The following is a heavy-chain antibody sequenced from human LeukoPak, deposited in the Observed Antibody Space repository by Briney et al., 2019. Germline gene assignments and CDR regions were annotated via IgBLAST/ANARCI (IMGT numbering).Heavy chain of an antibody. CDR2: ISSSGSTI. V-gene: IGHV3-11*01. J-gene: IGHJ3*02. CDR3: AKPRGDVYNSEAFDI. CDR1: GFTFSDYY. D-gene: IGHD3-16*01. Sequence: GGSLRLSCAASGFTFSDYYMSWIRQAPGKGLEWVSYISSSGSTIYYADSVKGRFTISRDNAKNSLYLQMNSLRAEDTAVYFCAKPRGDVYNSEAFDIWGQGTMVTVSS.